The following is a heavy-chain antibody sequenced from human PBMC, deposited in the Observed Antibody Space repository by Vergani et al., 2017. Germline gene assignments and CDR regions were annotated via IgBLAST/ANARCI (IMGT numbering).Heavy chain of an antibody. CDR2: IKSKTDGGTT. CDR3: TTEHTKGIAAAIGAFDI. V-gene: IGHV3-15*01. Sequence: VQLVQSGAEVKKPGASVKVSCKASGYTFTSYGISWVRQAPGKGLEWVGRIKSKTDGGTTDYAAPVKGRFTISRDDSKNTLYLQMNSLKTEDTAVYYCTTEHTKGIAAAIGAFDIWGQGTMVTVSS. CDR1: GYTFTSYG. J-gene: IGHJ3*02. D-gene: IGHD6-13*01.